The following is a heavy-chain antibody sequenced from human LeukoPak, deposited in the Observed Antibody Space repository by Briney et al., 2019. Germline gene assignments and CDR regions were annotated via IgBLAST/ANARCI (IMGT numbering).Heavy chain of an antibody. Sequence: SETLSLTCTVSGDSISIYYWTWIRQPPGKGLEWIRYISNSGSTNYNPSLKSRVTISVDTSKKQVSLKLRSVTAADTAVYYCARVRGYSYGYLDYWGQGTLVTVSS. D-gene: IGHD5-18*01. J-gene: IGHJ4*02. CDR2: ISNSGST. CDR1: GDSISIYY. CDR3: ARVRGYSYGYLDY. V-gene: IGHV4-59*08.